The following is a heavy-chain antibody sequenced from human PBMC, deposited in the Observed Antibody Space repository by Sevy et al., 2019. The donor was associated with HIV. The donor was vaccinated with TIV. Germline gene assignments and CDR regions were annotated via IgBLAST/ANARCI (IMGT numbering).Heavy chain of an antibody. CDR3: VGGNDREY. CDR1: GFTFGTYT. V-gene: IGHV3-21*01. CDR2: IGRTGSDM. J-gene: IGHJ4*02. Sequence: GGSLRLSCAASGFTFGTYTMNWVRQAPGKGLEWLSSIGRTGSDMYYGDSLRGRFTISRDNARDSVFLQMNSLRVEDTRVYYCVGGNDREYGGRGTLVTVSS. D-gene: IGHD3-22*01.